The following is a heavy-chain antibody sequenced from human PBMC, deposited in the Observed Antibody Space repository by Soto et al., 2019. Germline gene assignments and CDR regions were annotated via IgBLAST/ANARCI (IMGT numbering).Heavy chain of an antibody. D-gene: IGHD2-15*01. J-gene: IGHJ4*02. V-gene: IGHV1-69*12. CDR3: AREGLGWRTYYVDY. CDR2: IIPIFGTA. CDR1: GGTFSSYA. Sequence: QVQLVQSGAEVKKPGSSVKVSCKASGGTFSSYAISWVRQAPGQGLEWMGGIIPIFGTANYAQKFQGRVTITADESTSTAYMELSSLRSEDTAVYYCAREGLGWRTYYVDYWGQGTLVTVSS.